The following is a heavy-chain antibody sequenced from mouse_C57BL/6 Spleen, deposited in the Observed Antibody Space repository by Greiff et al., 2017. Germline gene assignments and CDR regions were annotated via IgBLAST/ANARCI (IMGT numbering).Heavy chain of an antibody. Sequence: QVQLQQSGPELVKPGASVKISCKASGYAFSSSWMNWVKQRPGKGLEWIGRIYPGDGDTNYNGKFKGKATLTADKSSSTAYMQLSSLTSEDSAVYFCARLCYYYGSSPRAMDYWGQGTSVTVSS. CDR2: IYPGDGDT. J-gene: IGHJ4*01. CDR3: ARLCYYYGSSPRAMDY. V-gene: IGHV1-82*01. CDR1: GYAFSSSW. D-gene: IGHD1-1*01.